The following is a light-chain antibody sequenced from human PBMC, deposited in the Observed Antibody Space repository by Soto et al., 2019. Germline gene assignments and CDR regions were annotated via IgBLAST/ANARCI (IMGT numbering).Light chain of an antibody. Sequence: QPVLAQPASVSGSPGQSITISCTGTSNDIGLYNYVSWYQQHPGKAPKLIIYVVSSRPSGVPDRFSGSKSGTSASLAISGLQSEDEAHYYCATWDDSLDVHVFGTGTKVTVL. CDR3: ATWDDSLDVHV. V-gene: IGLV2-14*01. CDR2: VVS. CDR1: SNDIGLYNY. J-gene: IGLJ1*01.